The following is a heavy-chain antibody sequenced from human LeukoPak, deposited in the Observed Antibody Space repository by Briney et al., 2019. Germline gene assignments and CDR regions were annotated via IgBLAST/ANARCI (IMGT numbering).Heavy chain of an antibody. CDR3: AKQSAGSAAWYSLHYDF. J-gene: IGHJ4*02. CDR2: VDGGGGGT. CDR1: GFTLSSYA. D-gene: IGHD6-13*01. Sequence: AGGSLRLSCAASGFTLSSYAMTWVRQAPGRGLKWVSSVDGGGGGTYYADSVKGRFTISRDNSKDTLYLQMNGLRAEDTAVYFCAKQSAGSAAWYSLHYDFWGQGTLVTVSS. V-gene: IGHV3-23*01.